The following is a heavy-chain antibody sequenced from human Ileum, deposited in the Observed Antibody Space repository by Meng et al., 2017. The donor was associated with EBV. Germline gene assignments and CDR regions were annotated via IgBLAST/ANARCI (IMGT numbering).Heavy chain of an antibody. CDR3: ARNSDSGTYIDY. CDR1: AYSYSPTNW. CDR2: IYYTKTT. V-gene: IGHV4-28*01. Sequence: HVQLQAVGPGVVRPSPTPSLTCAVSAYSYSPTNWCGWCWQPPAKELVWFGDIYYTKTTYNNPYLNSGVTTSIGQFKINSSQMQSSVLAVDTTVYYYARNSDSGTYIDYWGLGTLVTVSS. J-gene: IGHJ4*02. D-gene: IGHD3-22*01.